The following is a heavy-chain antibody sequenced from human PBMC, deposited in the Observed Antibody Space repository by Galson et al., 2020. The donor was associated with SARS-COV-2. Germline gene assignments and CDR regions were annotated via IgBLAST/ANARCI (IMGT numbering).Heavy chain of an antibody. CDR2: ISPEGITT. CDR1: GFTFTNRA. Sequence: GESLRLSCVASGFTFTNRAMHWVRQATGKGREWMAIISPEGITTYYADSVKGRFTISRDNSRNTIHLQMNSLRGDDTAVYYCAKDYSGHANFDYWGQGALVTVSS. CDR3: AKDYSGHANFDY. D-gene: IGHD4-4*01. J-gene: IGHJ4*02. V-gene: IGHV3-30-3*01.